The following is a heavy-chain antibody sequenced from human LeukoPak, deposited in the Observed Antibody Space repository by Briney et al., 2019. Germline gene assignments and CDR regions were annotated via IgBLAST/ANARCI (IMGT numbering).Heavy chain of an antibody. J-gene: IGHJ4*02. Sequence: TGGSLRLSCAASGFTFSSYGMHWVRQAPGKGLEWVAVIWYDGSNKYYADSVKGRFTISRDNSKNTLYLQMNSLRAEHTAVYYCAKDVPWAGHGGGVPIAVAGISGYFDYWGQGTLVTVSS. CDR1: GFTFSSYG. D-gene: IGHD6-19*01. CDR3: AKDVPWAGHGGGVPIAVAGISGYFDY. V-gene: IGHV3-33*06. CDR2: IWYDGSNK.